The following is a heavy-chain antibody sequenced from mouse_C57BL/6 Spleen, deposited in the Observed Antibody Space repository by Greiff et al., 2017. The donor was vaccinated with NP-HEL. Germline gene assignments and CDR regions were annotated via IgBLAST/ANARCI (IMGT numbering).Heavy chain of an antibody. V-gene: IGHV1-55*01. CDR2: IYPGSGST. J-gene: IGHJ4*01. CDR1: GYTFTSYW. D-gene: IGHD1-1*01. Sequence: VQLQQPGAELVKPEASVKMSCKASGYTFTSYWITWVKQRPGQGLEWIGDIYPGSGSTNYNEKFKSKATLTVDTSSSTAYMQLSSLTSEDSAVYYCAREGITTVVGAMDYWGQGTSVTVSS. CDR3: AREGITTVVGAMDY.